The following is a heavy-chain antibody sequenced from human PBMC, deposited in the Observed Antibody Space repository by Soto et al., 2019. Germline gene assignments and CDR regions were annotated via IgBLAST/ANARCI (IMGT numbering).Heavy chain of an antibody. J-gene: IGHJ5*02. CDR2: ISSSGTT. Sequence: SETLSLTCIVSGDSVNSGAHYWSWIRQSQGTGLEWIGYISSSGTTTYSPSLRSRIIISSDTSRNPFSLRLTSVTAADTAIYYCARVKRRYGTYSSGFDPWGQGTLVTVSS. D-gene: IGHD1-1*01. CDR3: ARVKRRYGTYSSGFDP. V-gene: IGHV4-61*08. CDR1: GDSVNSGAHY.